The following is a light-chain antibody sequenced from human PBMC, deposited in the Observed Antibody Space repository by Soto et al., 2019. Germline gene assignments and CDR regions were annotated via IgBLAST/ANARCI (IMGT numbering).Light chain of an antibody. CDR2: KAS. V-gene: IGKV1-5*03. CDR1: KSISYF. Sequence: DVKMTQSPSTLSASVGDTVTITCRASKSISYFVAWFQQKPGKAPKLLIYKASSLESGVPSRFSGRGSGTEFTLTISSLQPEDSGTYYCQQHNSYSYTFGQGTKLEIK. CDR3: QQHNSYSYT. J-gene: IGKJ2*01.